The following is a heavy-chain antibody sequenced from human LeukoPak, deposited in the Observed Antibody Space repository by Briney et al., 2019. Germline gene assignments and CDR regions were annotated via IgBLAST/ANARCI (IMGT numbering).Heavy chain of an antibody. CDR1: AGSIVPINYY. V-gene: IGHV4-39*07. Sequence: SETLSLTCTVSAGSIVPINYYWGWVRQPPGKGLEWIGTIYYSGSTYYNPSLKSRVTISVDTSRNQFSLKLSSVTAADTAVYYCARVPRIAAKPTSFDYWGQGTLVAVSS. CDR3: ARVPRIAAKPTSFDY. J-gene: IGHJ4*02. D-gene: IGHD6-13*01. CDR2: IYYSGST.